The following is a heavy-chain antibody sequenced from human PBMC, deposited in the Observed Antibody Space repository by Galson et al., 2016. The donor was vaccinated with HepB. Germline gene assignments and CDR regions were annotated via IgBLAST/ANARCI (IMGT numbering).Heavy chain of an antibody. CDR2: IFPIFGST. CDR3: ARGAHSSAWRPTGDYYYAMDV. J-gene: IGHJ6*02. V-gene: IGHV1-69*13. D-gene: IGHD3-22*01. Sequence: SVKVSCKASGGPFRNYAINWVRQAPGQGLEWMGGIFPIFGSTNYAQQFQGRVTITADEFTTTAYMELTSLKFEDTAVYYCARGAHSSAWRPTGDYYYAMDVWGQGTSVTVSS. CDR1: GGPFRNYA.